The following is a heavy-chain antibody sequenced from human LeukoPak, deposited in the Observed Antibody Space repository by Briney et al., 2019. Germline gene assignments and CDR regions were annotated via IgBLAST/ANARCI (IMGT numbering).Heavy chain of an antibody. J-gene: IGHJ4*02. D-gene: IGHD7-27*01. V-gene: IGHV3-23*01. CDR3: AQDLAWGAFDH. Sequence: GGTLRLSCAASGFTFRNYGMNWVRQAPGKGLEWVSGISPSGGGTYYADSVKGRFTISRDDSKNTLSLKMNSLRVEDTAVYYCAQDLAWGAFDHWGQGTLVTVSS. CDR2: ISPSGGGT. CDR1: GFTFRNYG.